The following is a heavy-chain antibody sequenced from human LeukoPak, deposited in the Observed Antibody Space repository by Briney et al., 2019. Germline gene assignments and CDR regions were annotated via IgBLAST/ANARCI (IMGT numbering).Heavy chain of an antibody. J-gene: IGHJ3*02. CDR2: IYYSGTT. CDR1: GGSIRTHY. Sequence: SETLSLTCNVSGGSIRTHYWSWMRQPPGKGLEWLGHIYYSGTTHHNPSLRSRVTLSVDGSKSQFSLKLTSVTAADTAVYYCARGAAVFFDAFDIWGQGTTVTVSS. V-gene: IGHV4-59*11. D-gene: IGHD3-3*01. CDR3: ARGAAVFFDAFDI.